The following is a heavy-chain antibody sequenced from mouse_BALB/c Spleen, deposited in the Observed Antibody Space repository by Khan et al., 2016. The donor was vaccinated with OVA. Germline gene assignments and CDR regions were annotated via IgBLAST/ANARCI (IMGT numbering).Heavy chain of an antibody. CDR1: GYTFTSYW. V-gene: IGHV1-7*01. D-gene: IGHD1-1*01. J-gene: IGHJ3*01. CDR2: INPSTGYT. CDR3: ANHGSSSAWFAY. Sequence: VKLKESGAELAKPGASVKMSCKASGYTFTSYWMHWVKQRPGQGLEWIGYINPSTGYTEYNQKFRDKATLTADKSSSTAYMQLSSLTSEDSAVYYCANHGSSSAWFAYWGQGTLVTVSA.